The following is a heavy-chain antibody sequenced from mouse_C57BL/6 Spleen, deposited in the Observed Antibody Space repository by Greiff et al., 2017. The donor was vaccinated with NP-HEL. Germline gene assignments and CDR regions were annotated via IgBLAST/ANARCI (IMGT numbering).Heavy chain of an antibody. CDR2: IHPNSGST. CDR1: GYTFTSYW. J-gene: IGHJ2*01. Sequence: QVQLQQPGAELVKPGASVKLSCKASGYTFTSYWMHWVKQRPGQGLEWIGMIHPNSGSTNYNEKFKSKATLTVDKSSSTAYMQLSSLTSEDSAVYYCARERTGYYFDYWGQGTTLTVSS. CDR3: ARERTGYYFDY. D-gene: IGHD2-2*01. V-gene: IGHV1-64*01.